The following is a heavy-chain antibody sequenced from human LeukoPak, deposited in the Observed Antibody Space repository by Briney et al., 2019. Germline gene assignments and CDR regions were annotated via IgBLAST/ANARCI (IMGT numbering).Heavy chain of an antibody. Sequence: GGSLRLSCAASGFTFTTYWMTWVRQAPGKGLEWVSIISRASESIFYADSVKGRFTISRDNAKNSLYLQMNSLRAEDTAVYYCAVRGVVSSDYWGQGTLVTVSS. CDR3: AVRGVVSSDY. CDR1: GFTFTTYW. CDR2: ISRASESI. J-gene: IGHJ4*02. V-gene: IGHV3-21*01. D-gene: IGHD3-10*01.